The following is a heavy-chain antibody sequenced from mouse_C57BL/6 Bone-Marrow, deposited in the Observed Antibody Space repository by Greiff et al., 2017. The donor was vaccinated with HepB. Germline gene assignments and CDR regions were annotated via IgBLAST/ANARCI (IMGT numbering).Heavy chain of an antibody. V-gene: IGHV10-3*01. Sequence: EVQLVESGGGLVQPKGSLKLSCAASGFTFNTYAMHWVRQAPGKGLEWVARIRSKSSNYATYYAESVKDRFTISRDDSQSMLYLQMNNLKTEDTAIDYCGREGPRDYAMDYWGQGTSVTVSS. CDR1: GFTFNTYA. D-gene: IGHD3-3*01. CDR3: GREGPRDYAMDY. J-gene: IGHJ4*01. CDR2: IRSKSSNYAT.